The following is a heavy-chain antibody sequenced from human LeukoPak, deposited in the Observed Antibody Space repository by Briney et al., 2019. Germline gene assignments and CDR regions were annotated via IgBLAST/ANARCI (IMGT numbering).Heavy chain of an antibody. CDR2: ISYDGSNK. CDR3: ARGQMYLDY. J-gene: IGHJ4*02. D-gene: IGHD5-24*01. V-gene: IGHV3-30*04. CDR1: GFTSNSYA. Sequence: GRSLRLSCAASGFTSNSYAMHWVRQAPGKGLEWVALISYDGSNKYYADSVRGRFTISRDNSKNTLFLQMNSLRAEDTAVYYCARGQMYLDYWGQGTLVTVSS.